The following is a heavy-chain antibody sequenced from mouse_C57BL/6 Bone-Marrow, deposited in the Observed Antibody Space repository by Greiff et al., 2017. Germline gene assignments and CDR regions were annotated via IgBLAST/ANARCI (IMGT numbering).Heavy chain of an antibody. CDR1: GFNIKDDY. V-gene: IGHV14-4*01. CDR2: IDPENGDT. J-gene: IGHJ3*01. D-gene: IGHD2-1*01. CDR3: TTPYYGKCAD. Sequence: VQLQQSGAELVRPGASVKLSCPASGFNIKDDYMHWVKQRPEQGLEWIGWIDPENGDTEYASKFQGKATITADTSSNTAYLQLSSLTSEDTAVYYCTTPYYGKCADWGQGTLVTVSA.